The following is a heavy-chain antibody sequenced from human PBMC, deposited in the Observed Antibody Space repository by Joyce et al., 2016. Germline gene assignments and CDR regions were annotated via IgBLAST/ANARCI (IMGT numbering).Heavy chain of an antibody. CDR1: GGSFSGYY. CDR2: INHSGST. V-gene: IGHV4-34*01. D-gene: IGHD6-19*01. CDR3: ARAQRGFYSRAWYADY. Sequence: QVQLQQWGAGVLKPSETLSLTCAVYGGSFSGYYWSFIRQPPGKGLEWIGKINHSGSTNYNPSLKRRVTISVDTSKNQFSLRLRSVTAADTAVYYCARAQRGFYSRAWYADYWGQGTLVTVSS. J-gene: IGHJ4*02.